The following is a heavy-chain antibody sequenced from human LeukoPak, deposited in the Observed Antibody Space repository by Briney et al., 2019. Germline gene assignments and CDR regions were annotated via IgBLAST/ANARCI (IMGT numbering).Heavy chain of an antibody. CDR1: GGRIRNYY. V-gene: IGHV4-59*08. CDR2: ILYSGST. J-gene: IGHJ3*02. D-gene: IGHD6-19*01. Sequence: SETLSLTCTVSGGRIRNYYWSWIRQAPGKGLEWIAYILYSGSTNYNPSLKSRVTISVDTSKNQFSLRLSSVTAADTAMYYGARPLYNSGWDAFDIWGQGTMVTVSS. CDR3: ARPLYNSGWDAFDI.